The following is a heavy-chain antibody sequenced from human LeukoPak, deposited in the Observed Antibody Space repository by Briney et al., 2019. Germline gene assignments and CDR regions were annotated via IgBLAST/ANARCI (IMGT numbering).Heavy chain of an antibody. Sequence: SETLSLTCSVSGGSISSYYWSWIRQPAGKGLEWIGRIYSSGTITYNPSLQSRVTMSVDTSKNEFSLKMSSVTAADTAVYYCARGGLYSSSWGNWFDPWGQGTLVTVSS. V-gene: IGHV4-4*07. J-gene: IGHJ5*02. CDR3: ARGGLYSSSWGNWFDP. D-gene: IGHD6-13*01. CDR2: IYSSGTI. CDR1: GGSISSYY.